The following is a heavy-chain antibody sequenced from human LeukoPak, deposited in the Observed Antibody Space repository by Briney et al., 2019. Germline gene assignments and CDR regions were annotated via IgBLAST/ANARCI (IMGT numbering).Heavy chain of an antibody. CDR2: IIPIFGTA. CDR1: GGTFSSYA. J-gene: IGHJ4*02. D-gene: IGHD6-19*01. Sequence: SVKVPCKASGGTFSSYAISWVQQAPGQGLEWMGRIIPIFGTANYAQKFQGRVTITTDESTSTAYMGLSSLRSEDTAVFYCARTYDTSSGLTRFFDYWGQGTLVTVSS. CDR3: ARTYDTSSGLTRFFDY. V-gene: IGHV1-69*05.